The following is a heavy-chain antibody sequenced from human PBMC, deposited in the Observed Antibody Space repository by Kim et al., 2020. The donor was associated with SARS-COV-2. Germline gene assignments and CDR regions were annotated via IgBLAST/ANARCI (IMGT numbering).Heavy chain of an antibody. Sequence: GGPLRLSCAASGFTFSSYAMHWVRQAPGKGLEWVAVISYDGSNKYYADSVKGRFTISRDNSKNTLYLQMNSLRAEDTAVYYCARDGLLWFGESLYYYGMDVWGQGTTVTVSS. D-gene: IGHD3-10*01. J-gene: IGHJ6*02. CDR2: ISYDGSNK. V-gene: IGHV3-30-3*01. CDR3: ARDGLLWFGESLYYYGMDV. CDR1: GFTFSSYA.